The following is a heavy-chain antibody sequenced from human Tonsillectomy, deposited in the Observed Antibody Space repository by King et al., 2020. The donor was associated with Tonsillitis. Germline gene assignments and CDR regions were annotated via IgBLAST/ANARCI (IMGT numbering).Heavy chain of an antibody. D-gene: IGHD3-22*01. Sequence: VQLQESGPGLVKPSETPSLTCTVSGYSISNGYYWGWVRQPPGKGLEWIGTIYHTGSTYYSPSLKSRVTMSVDTSKNQFSLKMYSVTAADTAVYYCARTFSLFSMIVVVFDSWGQGTLVTVSS. CDR1: GYSISNGYY. J-gene: IGHJ4*02. V-gene: IGHV4-38-2*02. CDR3: ARTFSLFSMIVVVFDS. CDR2: IYHTGST.